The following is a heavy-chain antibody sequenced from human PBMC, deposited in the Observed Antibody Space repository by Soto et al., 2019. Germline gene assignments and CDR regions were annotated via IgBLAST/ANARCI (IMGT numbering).Heavy chain of an antibody. CDR2: IIPVFGTA. Sequence: GASVKVSCKASGGTFSSYAISWVRQAPGQGLEWMGGIIPVFGTANYAQKFQGRVTITADESTSTAYMELSSLRSEDTAVYYCARGDIVVLPAATLYYYGMDVWGQGTTVTVSS. J-gene: IGHJ6*02. CDR3: ARGDIVVLPAATLYYYGMDV. D-gene: IGHD2-2*01. V-gene: IGHV1-69*13. CDR1: GGTFSSYA.